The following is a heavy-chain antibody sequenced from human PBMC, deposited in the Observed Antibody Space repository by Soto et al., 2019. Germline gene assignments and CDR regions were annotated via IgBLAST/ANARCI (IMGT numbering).Heavy chain of an antibody. CDR1: GESFSGHI. Sequence: SETLSLTCAVYGESFSGHIWTWIRQTPGEGLQWIGQINHSGSASYNPSLKSRVTISVHTSNSQFSLELSSVTAADTAVYYCARGLITGSHYSGGWYYFDSWGQGTQV. J-gene: IGHJ4*02. CDR3: ARGLITGSHYSGGWYYFDS. D-gene: IGHD6-19*01. CDR2: INHSGSA. V-gene: IGHV4-34*01.